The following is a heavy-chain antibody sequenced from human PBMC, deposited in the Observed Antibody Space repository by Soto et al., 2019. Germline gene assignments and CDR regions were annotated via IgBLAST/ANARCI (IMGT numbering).Heavy chain of an antibody. CDR1: SGSIFTTNW. V-gene: IGHV4-4*02. Sequence: QVQLQESGPGLVKPSGTLSLTCAASSGSIFTTNWWSWVRQSPGRGLQWIGDIYHSGSPKYNPSLKGRVSISIAEATDRLFLNLTSLTAADPCVYYCTSNPDVATGIFGGGYVFDVWGQGTVVTVSS. J-gene: IGHJ3*01. CDR2: IYHSGSP. D-gene: IGHD3-16*01. CDR3: TSNPDVATGIFGGGYVFDV.